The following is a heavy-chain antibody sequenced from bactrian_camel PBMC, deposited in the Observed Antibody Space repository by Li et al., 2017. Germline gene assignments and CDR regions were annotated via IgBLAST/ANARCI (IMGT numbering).Heavy chain of an antibody. V-gene: IGHV3S53*01. CDR1: GYINMEHC. D-gene: IGHD2*01. J-gene: IGHJ7*01. CDR2: VDHDGTP. Sequence: VQLVESGGGAVQAGGSLRLSCEASGYINMEHCMGWFRRAPGKEREGVASVDHDGTPAYAENTKGRFTISQDDTKATLYLQMDRLTPEDTATYYCAIREQVGYCYIPAVDYHGMDYYGKGTQVTVS.